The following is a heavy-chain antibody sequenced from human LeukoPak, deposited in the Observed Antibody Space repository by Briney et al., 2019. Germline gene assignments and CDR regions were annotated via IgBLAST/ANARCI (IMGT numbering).Heavy chain of an antibody. CDR2: IYYSGTT. CDR1: GGSVSSGSYY. V-gene: IGHV4-61*01. Sequence: SETLSLTCTVSGGSVSSGSYYWSWIRQPPGKGLEWIGYIYYSGTTNHNPSLNSRVTISVDTSKNQFSLKLSSVTAADTAVYYCASFRFFDSSGYRNWGQGILVTVSS. J-gene: IGHJ4*02. CDR3: ASFRFFDSSGYRN. D-gene: IGHD3-22*01.